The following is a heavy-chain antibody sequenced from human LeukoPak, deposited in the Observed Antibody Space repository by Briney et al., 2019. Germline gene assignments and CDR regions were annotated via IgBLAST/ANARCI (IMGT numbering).Heavy chain of an antibody. CDR2: INPNSGGT. D-gene: IGHD4-11*01. CDR3: ARTTTLTSLFDY. J-gene: IGHJ4*02. V-gene: IGHV1-2*02. Sequence: ASVEVSCKASGYTFTDSYMYWVRLAPGQGLEWLGWINPNSGGTKYAQKFQGRVTMTRDTSINTAYMELSSLRFDDTAIYYCARTTTLTSLFDYWGQGTLVTVSS. CDR1: GYTFTDSY.